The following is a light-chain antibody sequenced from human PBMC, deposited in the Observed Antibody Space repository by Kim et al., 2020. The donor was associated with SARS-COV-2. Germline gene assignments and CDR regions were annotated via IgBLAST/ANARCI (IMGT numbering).Light chain of an antibody. CDR2: DNN. CDR1: SSNIGKKY. Sequence: GQKVAISCSGFSSNIGKKYVSWYQQLPGAAPKLLIYDNNKRPSGIPDRFSGSKSGTSATLGITGLQTGDEADYYCGTWDNSLSAYVFGGGTKVTVL. J-gene: IGLJ1*01. V-gene: IGLV1-51*01. CDR3: GTWDNSLSAYV.